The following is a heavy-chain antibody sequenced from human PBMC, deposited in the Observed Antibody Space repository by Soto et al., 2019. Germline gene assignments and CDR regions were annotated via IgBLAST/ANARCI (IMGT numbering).Heavy chain of an antibody. V-gene: IGHV1-8*01. D-gene: IGHD3-9*01. CDR3: ARGHDILTGYYTRHWYFDL. J-gene: IGHJ2*01. Sequence: GASVKVSCKASGYTFTSYDINWVRQATGQGLEWMGWMNPNSGNTGYAQKFQGGVTMTRNTSISTAYMELSSLRSEDTAVYYCARGHDILTGYYTRHWYFDLWGRGTLVTVSS. CDR1: GYTFTSYD. CDR2: MNPNSGNT.